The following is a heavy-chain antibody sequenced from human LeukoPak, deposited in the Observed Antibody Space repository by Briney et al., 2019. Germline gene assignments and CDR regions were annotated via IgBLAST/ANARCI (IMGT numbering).Heavy chain of an antibody. CDR1: GYSFTSYW. CDR2: IYPGDSDT. Sequence: GESLKISCKGSGYSFTSYWIGWVRQMPGKGLEWMGIIYPGDSDTRYSPSFQGQVTISADKSISTAYLQWSSLKAADTAMYYCARHVLSHSGELLHVDYWGQGTLVTLSS. J-gene: IGHJ4*02. CDR3: ARHVLSHSGELLHVDY. V-gene: IGHV5-51*01. D-gene: IGHD1-26*01.